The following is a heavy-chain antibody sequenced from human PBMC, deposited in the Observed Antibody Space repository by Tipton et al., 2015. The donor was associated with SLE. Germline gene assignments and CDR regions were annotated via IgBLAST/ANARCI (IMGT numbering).Heavy chain of an antibody. CDR2: IYHSGNT. D-gene: IGHD1-26*01. Sequence: TLSLTCTVSGGSISPHYWSWIRQPPGKGLEWIGSIYHSGNTYSNPSLKSRVTISVDTSKNQFSLKLSSVTAADTAVYYCAREGGSYTAFDYWGQGTLVTVSP. CDR3: AREGGSYTAFDY. CDR1: GGSISPHY. V-gene: IGHV4-59*11. J-gene: IGHJ4*02.